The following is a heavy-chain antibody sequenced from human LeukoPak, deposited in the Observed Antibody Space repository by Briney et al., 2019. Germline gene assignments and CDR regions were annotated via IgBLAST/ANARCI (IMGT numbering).Heavy chain of an antibody. CDR2: IWYDGSNK. CDR3: ARDQKPDLETLEWLLYGWFDP. Sequence: GGSLRLSCAASGFTFSSYGMHWVRQAPGKGLEWVAVIWYDGSNKYYADSVKGRFTISRDNSKNTLYLQMNSLRAEDTAVYYCARDQKPDLETLEWLLYGWFDPGAREPWSPSPQ. CDR1: GFTFSSYG. D-gene: IGHD3-3*01. J-gene: IGHJ5*02. V-gene: IGHV3-33*01.